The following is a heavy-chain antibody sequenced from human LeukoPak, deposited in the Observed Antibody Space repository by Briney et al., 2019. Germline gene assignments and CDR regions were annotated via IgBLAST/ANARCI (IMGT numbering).Heavy chain of an antibody. CDR3: AKARLVVVQFDY. J-gene: IGHJ4*02. D-gene: IGHD3-22*01. Sequence: PGGSLRLSCAASGFIFTNYYMSWIRQAPGKGLEWVSAISGSGGSTYYADSVKGRFTISRDNSKNTLYLQMDRLRDEDTAVYYWAKARLVVVQFDYWGQGTLVTVSS. CDR2: ISGSGGST. V-gene: IGHV3-23*01. CDR1: GFIFTNYY.